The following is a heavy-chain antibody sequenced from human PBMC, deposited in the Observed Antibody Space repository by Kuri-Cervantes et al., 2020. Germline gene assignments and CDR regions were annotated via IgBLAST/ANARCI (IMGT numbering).Heavy chain of an antibody. CDR3: ARRSYGSEYFDS. V-gene: IGHV1-69*04. J-gene: IGHJ4*02. D-gene: IGHD3-10*01. CDR1: GGTFSSYA. Sequence: SVKVSCKASGGTFSSYAISWVRQAPGQGLEWMGRIIPILGIANYAQKFQGRVTITADKSTSTAYMELSSLRSEDTAIYYCARRSYGSEYFDSWGQGTLVTVSS. CDR2: IIPILGIA.